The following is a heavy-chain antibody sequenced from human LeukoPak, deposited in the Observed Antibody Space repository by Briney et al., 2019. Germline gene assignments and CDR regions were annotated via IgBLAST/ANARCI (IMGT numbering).Heavy chain of an antibody. D-gene: IGHD1-26*01. CDR1: GFTFSSYG. V-gene: IGHV3-30*02. Sequence: GGSLRLSCAASGFTFSSYGMHWVRQAPGKGLEWVAFIRYDGSNKYYADSVKGRFTISRDNSKKTLYLQMNSLRAEDTAVYYCAKDRGSGSYYYLDYWGQGTLVTVSS. CDR3: AKDRGSGSYYYLDY. CDR2: IRYDGSNK. J-gene: IGHJ4*02.